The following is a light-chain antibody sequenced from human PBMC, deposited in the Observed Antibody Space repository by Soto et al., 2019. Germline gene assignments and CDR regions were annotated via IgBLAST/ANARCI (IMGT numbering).Light chain of an antibody. CDR3: AAWDDSLNVVL. V-gene: IGLV1-36*01. CDR2: YDD. Sequence: QSVLTQPPSVSEAPRQRVTISCSGNSSNIGKNAVNWYQHLPGKAPKLHIYYDDLLPSGVSDRFSGSKSGTSASLAISGLQSDDEGDYYCAAWDDSLNVVLFGGGTKLTVL. CDR1: SSNIGKNA. J-gene: IGLJ3*02.